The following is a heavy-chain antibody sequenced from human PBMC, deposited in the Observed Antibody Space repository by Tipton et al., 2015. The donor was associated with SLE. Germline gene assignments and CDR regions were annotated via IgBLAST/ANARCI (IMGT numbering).Heavy chain of an antibody. CDR1: GGTFSKNA. Sequence: QVQLVQSGPEVKRPGSSVKVSCKASGGTFSKNALSWVRQAPGQGLEWLGGIIPPFGPTTYAQKFQGRVTITADESTSTAYMELGSLRSEDTAIYYCARGGRGPSYDYFDFWGQGTLVSVSS. CDR2: IIPPFGPT. CDR3: ARGGRGPSYDYFDF. V-gene: IGHV1-69*01. D-gene: IGHD3-16*01. J-gene: IGHJ4*02.